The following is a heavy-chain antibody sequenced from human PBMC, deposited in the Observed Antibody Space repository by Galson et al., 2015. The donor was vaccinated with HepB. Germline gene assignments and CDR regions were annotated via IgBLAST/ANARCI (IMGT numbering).Heavy chain of an antibody. V-gene: IGHV4-39*01. CDR3: ARHVLTVTTNFDY. CDR1: GGSISSSSYY. Sequence: ETLSLTCTVSGGSISSSSYYWGWIRQPPGKGLEWIGSIYYSGSTYYNPSLKSRVTISVDTSKNQFSLKLSSVTAADTAVYYCARHVLTVTTNFDYWGQGTLVTVSS. D-gene: IGHD4-17*01. J-gene: IGHJ4*02. CDR2: IYYSGST.